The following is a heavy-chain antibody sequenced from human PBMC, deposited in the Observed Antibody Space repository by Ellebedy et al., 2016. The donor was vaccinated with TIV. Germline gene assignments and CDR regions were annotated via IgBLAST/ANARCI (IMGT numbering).Heavy chain of an antibody. V-gene: IGHV5-51*01. CDR1: GYNFSNYW. Sequence: GESLKISCQASGYNFSNYWIGWVRQMPGKGLEWMGVIYAGDSETRYKPSFQGQVTISVDRSLSTVYLQWDSLKASDTAMYYCSRPTDSSLPIDFWGQGTLVSVSS. J-gene: IGHJ4*02. CDR2: IYAGDSET. CDR3: SRPTDSSLPIDF.